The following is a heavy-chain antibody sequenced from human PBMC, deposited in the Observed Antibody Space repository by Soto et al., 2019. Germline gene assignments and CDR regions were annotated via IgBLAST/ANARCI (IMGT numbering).Heavy chain of an antibody. CDR3: ARAPPGHKLRYFDWLYDGPDPNNWFDP. D-gene: IGHD3-9*01. J-gene: IGHJ5*02. CDR1: GYTFTSYG. Sequence: ASVKVSCKASGYTFTSYGISWVRQAPGQGLEWMGWISAYNGNTNYAQKLQGRVTMTTDTSTSTAYMELRSLRSDDTAVYYCARAPPGHKLRYFDWLYDGPDPNNWFDPWGQGTLVTVSS. CDR2: ISAYNGNT. V-gene: IGHV1-18*01.